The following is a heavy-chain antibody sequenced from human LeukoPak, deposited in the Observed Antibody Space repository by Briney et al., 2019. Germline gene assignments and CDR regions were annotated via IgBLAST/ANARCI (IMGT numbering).Heavy chain of an antibody. CDR1: GFTFSSYA. V-gene: IGHV3-30-3*01. CDR2: ISYGGSNK. Sequence: GSLRLSCAASGFTFSSYAMHWVRQAPGKGLEWVAVISYGGSNKYYADSVKGRFTISRDNSKNTLYLQMNSLRAEDTAVYYCARGPRITILPGVWGQGTTVTVSS. J-gene: IGHJ6*02. CDR3: ARGPRITILPGV. D-gene: IGHD3-10*01.